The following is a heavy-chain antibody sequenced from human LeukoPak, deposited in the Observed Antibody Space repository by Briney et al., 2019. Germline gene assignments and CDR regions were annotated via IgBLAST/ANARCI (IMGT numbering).Heavy chain of an antibody. J-gene: IGHJ3*02. CDR3: ARVNDSSGYYYVSAFDI. V-gene: IGHV4-4*02. Sequence: KPSETLSLTCAVSGGSISSSNWWSWVRQPPGKGLEWIGEIYHSGSTNYNPSLKSRVTISVDKSKNQFSLKLSSVTAADTAVYYCARVNDSSGYYYVSAFDIWGQGTMVTVSS. CDR1: GGSISSSNW. D-gene: IGHD3-22*01. CDR2: IYHSGST.